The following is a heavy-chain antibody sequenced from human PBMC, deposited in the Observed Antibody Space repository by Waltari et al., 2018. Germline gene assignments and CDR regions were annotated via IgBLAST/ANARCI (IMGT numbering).Heavy chain of an antibody. D-gene: IGHD3-3*01. CDR1: GGSISSSNW. CDR2: IYHSGST. V-gene: IGHV4-4*02. Sequence: QVQLQESGPGLVKPSGTLSLTCAVSGGSISSSNWWSWVRQPPGKGLEWIGEIYHSGSTNYNPSLKSRVTISVDKSKNQFSLKLSSVTAADTAVYYCARLSGDFWSGSQGPYGMDVWGQGTTVTVSS. CDR3: ARLSGDFWSGSQGPYGMDV. J-gene: IGHJ6*02.